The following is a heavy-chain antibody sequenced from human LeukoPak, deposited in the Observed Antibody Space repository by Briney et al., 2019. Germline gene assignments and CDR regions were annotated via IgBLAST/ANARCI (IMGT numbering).Heavy chain of an antibody. CDR2: IIPISGTA. CDR1: GGTFSSYA. Sequence: SVKVSCKASGGTFSSYAVSWVRQAPGQGLEWMGGIIPISGTANYAQKFQGRVTITTDESTSTAYMELSSLRSEDTAVYYCARDNYAGANWFDPWGQGTLVTVSS. D-gene: IGHD1-7*01. CDR3: ARDNYAGANWFDP. J-gene: IGHJ5*02. V-gene: IGHV1-69*05.